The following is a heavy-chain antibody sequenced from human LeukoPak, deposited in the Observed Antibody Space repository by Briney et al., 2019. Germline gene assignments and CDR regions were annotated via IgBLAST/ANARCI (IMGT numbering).Heavy chain of an antibody. CDR2: ISGSGGST. V-gene: IGHV3-23*01. CDR3: ARHFHPDYYDSSGYYHLGAFDI. CDR1: GFTFSSYA. D-gene: IGHD3-22*01. Sequence: GGSLRLSCAASGFTFSSYAMSWVRQAPGKGLEWVSAISGSGGSTYYADSVKGRFTISRDNAKNSLYLQMNSLRAEDTAVYYCARHFHPDYYDSSGYYHLGAFDIWGQGTMVTVSS. J-gene: IGHJ3*02.